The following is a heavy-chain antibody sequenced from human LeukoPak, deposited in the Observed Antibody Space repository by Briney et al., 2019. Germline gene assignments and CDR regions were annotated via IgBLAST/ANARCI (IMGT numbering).Heavy chain of an antibody. J-gene: IGHJ6*02. CDR3: ARAFNWNYPLYYYGMDV. Sequence: SETLSLTCTVSGGSISSYYWSWIRQPPGKGLEWSGYIYYSGSTNYNPSLKSRVTISVDTSKNQFSLKLSSVTAADTAVYYCARAFNWNYPLYYYGMDVWGQGTTVTVS. D-gene: IGHD1-7*01. CDR1: GGSISSYY. CDR2: IYYSGST. V-gene: IGHV4-59*01.